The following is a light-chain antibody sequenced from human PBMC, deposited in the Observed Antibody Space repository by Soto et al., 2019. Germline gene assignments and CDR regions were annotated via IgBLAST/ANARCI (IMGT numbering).Light chain of an antibody. CDR1: SSDIGSYNL. J-gene: IGLJ2*01. Sequence: QSALTQPASVSGSPGQSITISCTGTSSDIGSYNLVSWYQQHPGKAPKLMIYEDSKRPSGVSNRFSGSKSGNTASLTISGLQAEDEADYYCCSYAGGGVFGGGTKVTVL. CDR2: EDS. CDR3: CSYAGGGV. V-gene: IGLV2-23*01.